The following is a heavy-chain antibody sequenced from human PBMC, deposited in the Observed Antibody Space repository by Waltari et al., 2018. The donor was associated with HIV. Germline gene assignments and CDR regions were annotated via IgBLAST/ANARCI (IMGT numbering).Heavy chain of an antibody. D-gene: IGHD4-17*01. J-gene: IGHJ4*02. V-gene: IGHV4-39*01. Sequence: QVQLQESGPGLVKPSETLSLTSSVSGDSIDGSVFPCGWIRQAPGKGLAWIGSLYNSGTTVFHPSRNSRVAISVDASKIRCSRNVRSVTAADTAGYYCARHGTTANVAFWGQGALVTVSS. CDR3: ARHGTTANVAF. CDR2: LYNSGTT. CDR1: GDSIDGSVFP.